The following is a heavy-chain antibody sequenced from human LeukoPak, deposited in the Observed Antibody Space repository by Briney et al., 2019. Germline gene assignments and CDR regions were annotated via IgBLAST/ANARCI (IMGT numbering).Heavy chain of an antibody. D-gene: IGHD2-2*01. CDR1: GYTFTGYH. J-gene: IGHJ4*02. Sequence: GASVKVSCKASGYTFTGYHMHWVRQAPGQGLEWMGRINPNSGDTNYAQKFQGRVTMTRDTSISTAYMELSRLRSDDTAVYYCARDYFCCTSFLFYFRGQGNLGPVSS. CDR3: ARDYFCCTSFLFYF. CDR2: INPNSGDT. V-gene: IGHV1-2*06.